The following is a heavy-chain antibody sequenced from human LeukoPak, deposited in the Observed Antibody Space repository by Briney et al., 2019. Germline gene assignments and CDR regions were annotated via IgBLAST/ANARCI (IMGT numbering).Heavy chain of an antibody. CDR3: AKAVRSMVTGGGYFDS. J-gene: IGHJ4*02. D-gene: IGHD3-10*01. CDR2: ISSSSSYI. V-gene: IGHV3-21*04. Sequence: GGSLRLSCAASGFTFSSYSMNWVRPAPGKGLEGVSSISSSSSYIYYADSVMGRFTISRDNSKNTLYLQMNSLRAEDTAVYYCAKAVRSMVTGGGYFDSWGQGTLVTVSS. CDR1: GFTFSSYS.